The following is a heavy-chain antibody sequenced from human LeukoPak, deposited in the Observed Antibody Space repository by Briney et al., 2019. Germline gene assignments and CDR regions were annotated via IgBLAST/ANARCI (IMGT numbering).Heavy chain of an antibody. D-gene: IGHD2/OR15-2a*01. CDR1: GLTFSSHW. V-gene: IGHV3-74*01. CDR2: ITNDGSST. Sequence: GGSLRLSCAASGLTFSSHWMHWVRQAPGKGLVWVSRITNDGSSTTYADSVKGRFTISRDNAKNMLYLQVNSLRAEDTAVYYCAKLSMSDAFDIWGQGTMVTVSS. CDR3: AKLSMSDAFDI. J-gene: IGHJ3*02.